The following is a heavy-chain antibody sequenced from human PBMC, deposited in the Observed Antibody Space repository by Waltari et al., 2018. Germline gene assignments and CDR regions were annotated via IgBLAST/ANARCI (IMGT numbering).Heavy chain of an antibody. Sequence: QVQLVQSGAEVKKPGSSVKVSCKPSGGTFSRYAIRWVLQAPGQGLEWMGGIIPIFGTANYAQKFQGRVTITADESTSTAYMELSSLRSEDTAVYYCARGYSSSFGSDYWGQGTLVTVSS. CDR3: ARGYSSSFGSDY. CDR1: GGTFSRYA. CDR2: IIPIFGTA. V-gene: IGHV1-69*01. D-gene: IGHD6-13*01. J-gene: IGHJ4*02.